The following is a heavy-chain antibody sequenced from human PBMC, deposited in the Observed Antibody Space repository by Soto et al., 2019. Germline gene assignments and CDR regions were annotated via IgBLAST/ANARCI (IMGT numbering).Heavy chain of an antibody. J-gene: IGHJ4*02. CDR3: AKDLPPGYSYVAGFDY. CDR1: GFTFSSYA. V-gene: IGHV3-23*01. Sequence: GGSLRLSCAASGFTFSSYAMSWVRQAPGKGLEWVSAISGSGGSTYYADSVKGRFTISRDNSKNTLYLQMNSLRAEDTAVYYCAKDLPPGYSYVAGFDYWGKGTLVTVSS. CDR2: ISGSGGST. D-gene: IGHD5-18*01.